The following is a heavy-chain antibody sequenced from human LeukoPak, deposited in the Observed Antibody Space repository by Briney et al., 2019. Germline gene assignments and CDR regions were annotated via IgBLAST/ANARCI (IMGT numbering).Heavy chain of an antibody. CDR3: ARTDSNGYYSDY. CDR1: GFSLSTGGMC. V-gene: IGHV2-70*11. Sequence: SGPTLVNPAQTLTLTCTFSGFSLSTGGMCVSWMRQPPGKALEWLARIDWDDDKYYNTSLRTRLTISKDTSKNQVVLTMTNMDPVDTATYYCARTDSNGYYSDYWGRGTLVTVSS. D-gene: IGHD3-22*01. J-gene: IGHJ4*02. CDR2: IDWDDDK.